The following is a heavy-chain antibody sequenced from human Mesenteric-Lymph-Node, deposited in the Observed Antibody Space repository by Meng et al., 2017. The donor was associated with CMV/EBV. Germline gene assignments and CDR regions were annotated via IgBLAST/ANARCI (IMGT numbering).Heavy chain of an antibody. CDR3: ATDPHDFWSGKNWFDF. Sequence: GGSLRLSCAASGFTFSSYGMHWVRQAPGKGLEWVALIYYDGSKKYYADSVKGRFTISRDNSRNTVYLEMNSLRAEDTAVYHCATDPHDFWSGKNWFDFWGQGTLVTVSS. V-gene: IGHV3-30*02. J-gene: IGHJ5*01. CDR1: GFTFSSYG. D-gene: IGHD3-3*01. CDR2: IYYDGSKK.